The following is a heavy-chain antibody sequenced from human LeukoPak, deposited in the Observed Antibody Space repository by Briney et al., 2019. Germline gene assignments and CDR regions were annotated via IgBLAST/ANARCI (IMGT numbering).Heavy chain of an antibody. J-gene: IGHJ4*02. Sequence: GRSLRLSCAASGFTFSSYDMHWGRQAPGKGLEWVAVISYDGSNKYYADSVKGRFAISRDNPKNTVYLQMNSLRVEVTAVYYCARANTPFADYWGQGTLVTVSS. CDR2: ISYDGSNK. CDR1: GFTFSSYD. CDR3: ARANTPFADY. D-gene: IGHD2-2*02. V-gene: IGHV3-30*09.